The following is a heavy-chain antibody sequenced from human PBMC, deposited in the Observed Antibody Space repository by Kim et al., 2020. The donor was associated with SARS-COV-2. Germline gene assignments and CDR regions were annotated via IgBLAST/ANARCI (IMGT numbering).Heavy chain of an antibody. Sequence: VKDRFTISRDNSKNTLYLQMNSLRAEDTAVYYCAREYYDILPTTAYYFDYWGQGTLVTVSS. CDR3: AREYYDILPTTAYYFDY. J-gene: IGHJ4*02. V-gene: IGHV3-30*01. D-gene: IGHD3-9*01.